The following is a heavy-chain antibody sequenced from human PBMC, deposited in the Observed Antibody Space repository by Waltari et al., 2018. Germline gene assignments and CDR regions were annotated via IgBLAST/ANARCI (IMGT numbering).Heavy chain of an antibody. V-gene: IGHV3-74*01. CDR3: ARKGGRGYPYGPFYYDH. CDR1: GFTFGDYW. Sequence: EVQLVESGGGLVQPGGCLRLSCAATGFTFGDYWMHWVRQAPGKGLEWVSRINIDGGYISYTDSVKGRFTISRDNAKNTLFLQLNSLRADDTAVYYCARKGGRGYPYGPFYYDHWGQGTLVTVSP. CDR2: INIDGGYI. J-gene: IGHJ4*02. D-gene: IGHD5-18*01.